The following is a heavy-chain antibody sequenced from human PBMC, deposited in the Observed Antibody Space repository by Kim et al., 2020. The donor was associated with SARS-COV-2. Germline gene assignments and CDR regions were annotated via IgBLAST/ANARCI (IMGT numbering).Heavy chain of an antibody. D-gene: IGHD1-1*01. V-gene: IGHV3-21*01. J-gene: IGHJ4*02. Sequence: YADSVKGRFTISRDNAKSSLYLQMNSLRAEDTAVYYYASDWNQKSWSFDYWRQGTLVTVSS. CDR3: ASDWNQKSWSFDY.